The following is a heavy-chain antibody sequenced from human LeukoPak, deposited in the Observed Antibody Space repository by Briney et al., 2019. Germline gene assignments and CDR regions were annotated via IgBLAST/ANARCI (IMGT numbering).Heavy chain of an antibody. J-gene: IGHJ5*02. V-gene: IGHV1-2*02. CDR3: ARVWSTVNSGLNYFDP. Sequence: ASVTVSCKASGYTFTGYYIYWVRQAPGQGLEWMGWINANSGATQYGQKFQDRVTMTRDTSISTAYMEVSRLTSDDTAVYYCARVWSTVNSGLNYFDPWGQGTLVTVSS. CDR1: GYTFTGYY. D-gene: IGHD6-19*01. CDR2: INANSGAT.